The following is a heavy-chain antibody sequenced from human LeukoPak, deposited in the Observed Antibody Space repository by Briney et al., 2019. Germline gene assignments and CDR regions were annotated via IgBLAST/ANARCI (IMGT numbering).Heavy chain of an antibody. CDR3: ARDFYDYGGNLYYFDY. V-gene: IGHV3-66*01. CDR1: GFTVSSNY. Sequence: PGGSLRLSCAASGFTVSSNYMSWVRQAPGKGLEWVSVIYSGGSTYYADSVKGRFTISRDNSKNTLYLQMNSLRAEDTAVYYCARDFYDYGGNLYYFDYWGQGTLVTVSS. D-gene: IGHD4-23*01. J-gene: IGHJ4*02. CDR2: IYSGGST.